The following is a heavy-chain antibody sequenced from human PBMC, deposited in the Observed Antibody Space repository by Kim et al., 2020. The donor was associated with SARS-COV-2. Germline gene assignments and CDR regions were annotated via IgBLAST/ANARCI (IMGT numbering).Heavy chain of an antibody. CDR1: GFTFSSYA. Sequence: GGSLRLSCAASGFTFSSYAMHWVRQAPGKGLEWVAVISYDGSNKYYADSVKGRFTISRDNSKNTLYLQMNSLRAEDTAVYYCARDGSREWELLYAFDIWGQGTMVTVSS. J-gene: IGHJ3*02. CDR2: ISYDGSNK. CDR3: ARDGSREWELLYAFDI. V-gene: IGHV3-30-3*01. D-gene: IGHD1-26*01.